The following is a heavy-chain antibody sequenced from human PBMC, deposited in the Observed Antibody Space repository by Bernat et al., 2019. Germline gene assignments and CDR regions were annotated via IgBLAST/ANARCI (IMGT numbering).Heavy chain of an antibody. Sequence: QVQLVESGGGVVQPGRSLRLSCAASGFTFRSYGMHWVRQAPGKGLEWVALIWYDGSNQYYADSVKGRFTISRDNSKNTLYLQMNSLRAEDTAVYYCASGYRRLDYWGQETLVTVSA. J-gene: IGHJ4*02. V-gene: IGHV3-33*01. CDR3: ASGYRRLDY. D-gene: IGHD5-12*01. CDR1: GFTFRSYG. CDR2: IWYDGSNQ.